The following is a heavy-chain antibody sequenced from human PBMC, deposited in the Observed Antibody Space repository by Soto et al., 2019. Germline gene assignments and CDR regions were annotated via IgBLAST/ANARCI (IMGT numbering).Heavy chain of an antibody. CDR2: ISSSSSYI. CDR1: GFTFSSYS. J-gene: IGHJ4*02. D-gene: IGHD3-3*01. Sequence: PGGSLRLSCAASGFTFSSYSMNWVRQAPGKGLEWVSSISSSSSYIYYADSVKGRFTIARDNAKNSLYLQINSLRAEDTAVYYCARDYGIFGVVTEIKVFDYWGQGTLVTVSS. CDR3: ARDYGIFGVVTEIKVFDY. V-gene: IGHV3-21*01.